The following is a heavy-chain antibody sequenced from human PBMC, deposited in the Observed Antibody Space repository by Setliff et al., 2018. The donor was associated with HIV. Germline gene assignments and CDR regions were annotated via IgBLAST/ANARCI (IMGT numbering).Heavy chain of an antibody. V-gene: IGHV3-33*08. CDR2: IWSDGSNK. Sequence: PGGSLRLSCAASGFNFNDYGIYWVRQAPGKGLEWVAVIWSDGSNKYYADSVKGRFTISRENAKNTVHLQMNSLRAEDTAVYYCASSLRYYYYMDVWGKGTTVTVSS. CDR3: ASSLRYYYYMDV. J-gene: IGHJ6*03. CDR1: GFNFNDYG.